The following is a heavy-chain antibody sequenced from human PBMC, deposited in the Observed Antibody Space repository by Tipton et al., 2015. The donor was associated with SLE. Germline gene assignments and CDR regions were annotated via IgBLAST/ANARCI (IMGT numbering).Heavy chain of an antibody. CDR2: IYYSGST. J-gene: IGHJ4*02. D-gene: IGHD3-3*01. V-gene: IGHV4-39*02. CDR3: GRVVPTIFGVGRFDY. CDR1: AGSINSHY. Sequence: TLSLTCTVSAGSINSHYFSWIRQPPGKGLEWIGSIYYSGSTYYNPSLKSRVTISVDTSSNHFSLNMRSVTAADTAVYYCGRVVPTIFGVGRFDYWGQGTLVTVSS.